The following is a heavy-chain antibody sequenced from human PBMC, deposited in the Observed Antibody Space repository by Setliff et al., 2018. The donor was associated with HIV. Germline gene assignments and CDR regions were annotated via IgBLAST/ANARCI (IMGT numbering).Heavy chain of an antibody. CDR2: INHSGGT. J-gene: IGHJ3*02. Sequence: SETLSLTCTVSGGSINITNFYWAWIRQPPGKGLEWIGEINHSGGTNYNPSLKSRVTISVDTSKNQFSLKLSSVTAAGTAVYYCARLQDNVGATREDAFDIWGQGTMVTVSS. V-gene: IGHV4-39*01. D-gene: IGHD1-26*01. CDR3: ARLQDNVGATREDAFDI. CDR1: GGSINITNFY.